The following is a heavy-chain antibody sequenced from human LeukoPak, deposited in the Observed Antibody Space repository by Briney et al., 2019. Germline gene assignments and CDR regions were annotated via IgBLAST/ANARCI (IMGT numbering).Heavy chain of an antibody. V-gene: IGHV4-39*01. J-gene: IGHJ4*02. CDR2: IYYSGST. Sequence: SEILSLTCTVSGGSISSSSYYWGWIRPPPGKGLECLGSIYYSGSTYYNPSLKSRVTISVDTSKNQFSLKLSSVTAADTAVYYCARQLGYCSSTSCYADKVDYWGQGTLVTVSS. CDR3: ARQLGYCSSTSCYADKVDY. D-gene: IGHD2-2*01. CDR1: GGSISSSSYY.